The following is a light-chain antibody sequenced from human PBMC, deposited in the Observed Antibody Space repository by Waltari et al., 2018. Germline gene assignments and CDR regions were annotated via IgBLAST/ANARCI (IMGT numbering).Light chain of an antibody. CDR1: ESLLFSNGKTY. V-gene: IGKV2-29*02. J-gene: IGKJ4*01. CDR2: EVS. CDR3: MQGIHLPLT. Sequence: DIVMTQTPLSLSVTPGQPASISCKSSESLLFSNGKTYMYWFLQRPGQSPQLLIEEVSSRLSGVPDRFSGSGSGTDFTLKISRVEAEDVGIYYCMQGIHLPLTFGGGTKVEIK.